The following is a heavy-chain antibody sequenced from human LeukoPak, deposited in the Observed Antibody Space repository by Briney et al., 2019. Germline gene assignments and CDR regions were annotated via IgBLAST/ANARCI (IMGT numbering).Heavy chain of an antibody. D-gene: IGHD3-3*01. CDR3: ARATPDYDFWSGFTYYMDV. J-gene: IGHJ6*03. V-gene: IGHV4-61*02. CDR1: GGSISSGSHY. Sequence: PSQTLSLTCTVSGGSISSGSHYWSWIRQPAGKGLEWIGRIYTSGSTNYNPSLKSRVTISVDTSKNQFSLKLSSVTAADTAVYYCARATPDYDFWSGFTYYMDVWGKGTTVTVSS. CDR2: IYTSGST.